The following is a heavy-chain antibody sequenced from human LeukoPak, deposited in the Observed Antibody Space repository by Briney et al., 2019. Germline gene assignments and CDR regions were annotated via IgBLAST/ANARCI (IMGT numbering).Heavy chain of an antibody. V-gene: IGHV3-20*01. Sequence: GGSLRLSCAASGFTFNTYAMHLVRQAPGKGLEWVSGINWNGGSTGYADSVKGRFTISRDNAKNSLYLQMNSLRAEDTALYHCARGRSSTRTFDYWGQGTLVTVSS. CDR2: INWNGGST. J-gene: IGHJ4*02. CDR1: GFTFNTYA. D-gene: IGHD2-2*01. CDR3: ARGRSSTRTFDY.